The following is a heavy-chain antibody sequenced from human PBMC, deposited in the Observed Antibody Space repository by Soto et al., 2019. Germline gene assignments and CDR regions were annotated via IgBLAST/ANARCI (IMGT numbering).Heavy chain of an antibody. CDR1: GGSLSSTHW. Sequence: QVQLQESGPGLVKPSGTLSLTCAVSGGSLSSTHWWSWVRQPPRKGLEWIGEIYHTGATNYNPSLPRRATISVDKSTHQFSLILSSVTAADTAVYYCARDPYYYDSGDKGGFDPWGQGTLVTVSS. J-gene: IGHJ5*02. CDR3: ARDPYYYDSGDKGGFDP. CDR2: IYHTGAT. V-gene: IGHV4-4*02. D-gene: IGHD3-10*01.